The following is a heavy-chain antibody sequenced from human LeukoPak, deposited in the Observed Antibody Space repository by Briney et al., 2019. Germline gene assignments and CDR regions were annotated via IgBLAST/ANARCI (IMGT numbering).Heavy chain of an antibody. CDR3: ARADVYYDILYGMDV. V-gene: IGHV4-31*03. D-gene: IGHD3-9*01. CDR1: GGSISSGGYY. J-gene: IGHJ6*02. CDR2: IYYSGST. Sequence: PSQTLSLTCTVSGGSISSGGYYWSWIRQHPGKGLEWIGYIYYSGSTYYNPPLKSRVTISVDTSKNQFSLKLSSVTATDTAVYYCARADVYYDILYGMDVWGQGTTVTVSS.